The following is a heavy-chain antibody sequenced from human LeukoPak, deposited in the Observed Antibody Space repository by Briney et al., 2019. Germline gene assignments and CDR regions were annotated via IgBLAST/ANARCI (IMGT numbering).Heavy chain of an antibody. D-gene: IGHD3-16*01. CDR1: GFPFSGYS. V-gene: IGHV3-48*04. CDR2: ISGSSSII. CDR3: ARDGGDRRLGAFDI. J-gene: IGHJ3*02. Sequence: PPGGSLRLSCAASGFPFSGYSMNWVRQAPGKGLEWVSYISGSSSIIYYADSVKGRFTISRDNAKNTVYLQMNSLRAEDTAVYYCARDGGDRRLGAFDIWGQGTMVTVSS.